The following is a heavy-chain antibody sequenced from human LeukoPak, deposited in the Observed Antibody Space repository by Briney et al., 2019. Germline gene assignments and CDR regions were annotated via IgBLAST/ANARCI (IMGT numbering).Heavy chain of an antibody. J-gene: IGHJ4*02. CDR2: IIPIFGTA. D-gene: IGHD5-18*01. CDR1: GGTFSSYA. V-gene: IGHV1-69*01. CDR3: AREGPGADTATPMGPYYFDY. Sequence: SVKVSCKASGGTFSSYAISWVRQAPGQGLEWMGGIIPIFGTANYAQKFQGRVTITADESTSTAYMELSSLRSEDTAVYYCAREGPGADTATPMGPYYFDYWGQGTLVTDSS.